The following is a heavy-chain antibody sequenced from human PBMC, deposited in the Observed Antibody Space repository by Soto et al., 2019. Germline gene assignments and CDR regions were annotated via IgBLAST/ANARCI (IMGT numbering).Heavy chain of an antibody. Sequence: PVKLSCKASAYTFTSSAMHWVRQAPGQRLKWMGWINAGNGNTKYSQKFQGRVTITRDTSASTAYMELSSLRSEDTAVYYCARSIVVVTALVYWGQGTLVTVSS. J-gene: IGHJ4*02. CDR1: AYTFTSSA. V-gene: IGHV1-3*01. D-gene: IGHD2-21*02. CDR2: INAGNGNT. CDR3: ARSIVVVTALVY.